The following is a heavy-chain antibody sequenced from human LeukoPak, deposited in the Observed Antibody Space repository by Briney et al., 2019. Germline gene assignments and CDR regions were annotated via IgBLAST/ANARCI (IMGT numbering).Heavy chain of an antibody. J-gene: IGHJ4*02. Sequence: GGSLSFSGEASGLTLSDYNMGWTRKAPGKGLEWVSYISSSGSTIYYADSVKGRFTISRDNAKNSLYLQMNSLRAEDTAVYYCARGYSSGWYEPSHIDYWGQGTLVTVSS. CDR1: GLTLSDYN. V-gene: IGHV3-11*01. CDR3: ARGYSSGWYEPSHIDY. CDR2: ISSSGSTI. D-gene: IGHD6-13*01.